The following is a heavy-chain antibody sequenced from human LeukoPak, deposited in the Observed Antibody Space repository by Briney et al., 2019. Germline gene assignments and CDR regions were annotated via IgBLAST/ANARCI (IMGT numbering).Heavy chain of an antibody. Sequence: GGSLRLSCAASGFTFSSYSMNWVRQAPGKGLEWVSSISSSSSYIYYADSVKGRFTISRDNAKNSLYLQMNSLRAEDTAVYYCARDGMITFGGVIVKGAFDIWGQGTMVTVS. J-gene: IGHJ3*02. CDR3: ARDGMITFGGVIVKGAFDI. D-gene: IGHD3-16*02. V-gene: IGHV3-21*01. CDR1: GFTFSSYS. CDR2: ISSSSSYI.